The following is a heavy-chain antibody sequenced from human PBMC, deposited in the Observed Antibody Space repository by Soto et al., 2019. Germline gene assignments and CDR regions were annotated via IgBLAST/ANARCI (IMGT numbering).Heavy chain of an antibody. CDR3: TRRLGASRGAFAY. J-gene: IGHJ4*02. D-gene: IGHD1-26*01. Sequence: PGGSLRLSCAVSGFTFSDHYMDWVRQAPGKGLEWVGRIRNKARGYTTEYAASVKDRFTISRGDSENSLFLQMNSLKTEDTAVYYCTRRLGASRGAFAYWGRGSLVTVSS. CDR1: GFTFSDHY. V-gene: IGHV3-72*01. CDR2: IRNKARGYTT.